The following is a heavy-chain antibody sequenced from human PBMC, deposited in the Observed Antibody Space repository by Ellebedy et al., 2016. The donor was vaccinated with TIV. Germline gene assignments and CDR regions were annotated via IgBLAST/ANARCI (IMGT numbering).Heavy chain of an antibody. V-gene: IGHV1-2*02. J-gene: IGHJ4*02. CDR2: INPNSGGT. Sequence: ASVKVSCKASGYTLTGYYMHWVRQAPGQGLEWMGWINPNSGGTNYAQKFQGRVTMTRDTSISTAYMELSRLRSDDTAVYYCAASMFGELSTFDSWGQGTLVTVSS. CDR1: GYTLTGYY. CDR3: AASMFGELSTFDS. D-gene: IGHD3-10*02.